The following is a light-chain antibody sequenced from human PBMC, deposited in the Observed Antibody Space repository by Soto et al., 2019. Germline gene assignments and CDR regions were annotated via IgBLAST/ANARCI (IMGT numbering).Light chain of an antibody. CDR3: QQYGNSRGT. J-gene: IGKJ1*01. CDR1: QGIGST. CDR2: GAS. V-gene: IGKV3-20*01. Sequence: EIVLTQSPGTLSLSPGERATLSCRASQGIGSTLAWYQQKPGQTPRLLIYGASTRATGVPARFSGSGSGTDFTLTISGLEPEDFAVYYCQQYGNSRGTFGQGTKVDI.